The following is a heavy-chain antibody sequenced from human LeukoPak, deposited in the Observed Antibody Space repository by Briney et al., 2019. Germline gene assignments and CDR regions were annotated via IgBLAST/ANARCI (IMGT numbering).Heavy chain of an antibody. J-gene: IGHJ4*02. CDR2: IRSKANSYAT. CDR3: TRLACSSTSCATGPPFDY. V-gene: IGHV3-73*01. CDR1: GFTFSGSA. D-gene: IGHD2-2*01. Sequence: GGSLRLSCAASGFTFSGSAMHWVRQASGKGLEWVGRIRSKANSYATAYAASVKGRFTISRDDSKNTAYLQMNSLKTEDTAVYYCTRLACSSTSCATGPPFDYWGQGTLVTVSS.